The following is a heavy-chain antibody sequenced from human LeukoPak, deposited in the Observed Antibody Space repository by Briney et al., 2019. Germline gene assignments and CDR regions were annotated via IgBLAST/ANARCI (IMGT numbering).Heavy chain of an antibody. CDR2: IYTSGST. J-gene: IGHJ4*02. CDR3: ASRLLSGWYTV. D-gene: IGHD6-19*01. CDR1: GGSISSGSYY. Sequence: PSETLSLTCTVSGGSISSGSYYWSWIRQPAGKGLEWIGRIYTSGSTNYNPSLKSRVTISVDTSKNQFSLKLSSVTAADTAVYYCASRLLSGWYTVWGQGTLVTVSS. V-gene: IGHV4-61*02.